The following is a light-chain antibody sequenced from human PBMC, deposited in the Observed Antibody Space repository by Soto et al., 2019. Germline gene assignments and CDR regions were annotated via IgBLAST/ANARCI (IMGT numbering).Light chain of an antibody. CDR2: DDD. CDR3: QVWVGPSERI. J-gene: IGLJ2*01. V-gene: IGLV3-21*02. Sequence: SYVLTQPPSVSVAPGQTATITCGGDNIGSKIVHWYQHNPGQAPVLVVHDDDDRPSGIPERFSGSNSGQTATLTISRVEAGDEADYYCQVWVGPSERIFGGRTKLTVL. CDR1: NIGSKI.